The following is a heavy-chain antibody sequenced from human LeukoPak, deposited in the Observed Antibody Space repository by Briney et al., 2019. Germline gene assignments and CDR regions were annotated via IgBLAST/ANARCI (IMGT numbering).Heavy chain of an antibody. J-gene: IGHJ4*02. V-gene: IGHV4-34*01. Sequence: SETLSLTCTVSGGSISSYYWSWIRQPPGKGLEWIGEINHSGSTNYNPSLKSRVTISVDTSKNQFSLKLSSVTAADTAVYYCARVRVYYDSSGYLYRGNSALVDYWGQGTLVTVSS. CDR2: INHSGST. D-gene: IGHD3-22*01. CDR3: ARVRVYYDSSGYLYRGNSALVDY. CDR1: GGSISSYY.